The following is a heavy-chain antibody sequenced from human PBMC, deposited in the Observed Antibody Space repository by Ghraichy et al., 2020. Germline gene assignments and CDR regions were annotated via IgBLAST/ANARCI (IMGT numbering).Heavy chain of an antibody. Sequence: ETLSLTCAASGFTVSSNYMTWVRQAPGKGLEWVSVIYSGGSTYYADSVKGRFSISRDNSKNTLYLQMNSLRAEDTAVYYCASGIAAYFDYWGQGTLVTVSS. CDR1: GFTVSSNY. J-gene: IGHJ4*02. D-gene: IGHD6-13*01. CDR2: IYSGGST. CDR3: ASGIAAYFDY. V-gene: IGHV3-53*01.